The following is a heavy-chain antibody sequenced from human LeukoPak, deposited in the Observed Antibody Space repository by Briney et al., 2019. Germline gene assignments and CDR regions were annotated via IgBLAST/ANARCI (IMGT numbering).Heavy chain of an antibody. V-gene: IGHV3-23*01. D-gene: IGHD3-10*01. CDR1: GFTFNSCT. CDR2: ISGSGGST. J-gene: IGHJ4*02. Sequence: HPGGSLRLSCAASGFTFNSCTMSWVRQAPGKGLGWVSAISGSGGSTYYADSVKGRFTISRDNSKNTLYLQMNSLRAEDTAIYYCAKHYYASGTPLANDYWGQGTLVTVSS. CDR3: AKHYYASGTPLANDY.